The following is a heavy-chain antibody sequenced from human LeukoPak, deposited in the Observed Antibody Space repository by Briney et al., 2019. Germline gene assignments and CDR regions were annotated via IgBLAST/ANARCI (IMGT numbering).Heavy chain of an antibody. V-gene: IGHV3-21*01. CDR3: AREGLEQLVNFDY. CDR1: GFTFSSYS. J-gene: IGHJ4*02. Sequence: GGSLRLSCAASGFTFSSYSMNWVRQAPGKGLEWVSSISSSSSYIYYADSVKGRFTISRDNAKNSLYLQMNSLRAEDTAVYYCAREGLEQLVNFDYWGQGTLVTVSS. D-gene: IGHD6-13*01. CDR2: ISSSSSYI.